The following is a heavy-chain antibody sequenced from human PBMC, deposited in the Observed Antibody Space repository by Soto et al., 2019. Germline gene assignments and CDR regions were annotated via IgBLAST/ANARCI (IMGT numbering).Heavy chain of an antibody. CDR1: GFTFSSYA. V-gene: IGHV3-23*01. CDR3: AKGAYYYDSSGYYNGAFDY. CDR2: ISGSGGST. J-gene: IGHJ4*02. Sequence: PGGSLRLSCAASGFTFSSYAMSWVRQAPGKGLEWVSAISGSGGSTYYADSVKGRFTISRDNSKNTLYLQMNSLRAEDTAVYYCAKGAYYYDSSGYYNGAFDYWGQGTLVTVSS. D-gene: IGHD3-22*01.